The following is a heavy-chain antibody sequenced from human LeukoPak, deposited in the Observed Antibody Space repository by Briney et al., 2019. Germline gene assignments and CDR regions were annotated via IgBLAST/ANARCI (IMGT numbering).Heavy chain of an antibody. CDR3: ARGTTVTQLYDAFDI. CDR2: ISSSGTTI. CDR1: GFTFSSYE. J-gene: IGHJ3*02. V-gene: IGHV3-48*03. D-gene: IGHD4-17*01. Sequence: GGSLRLSCAASGFTFSSYEMNWVRQAPGKGLEWVSYISSSGTTIHYADSVKGRFTISRDNAKNSLYLEMNSLRAEDTAVYYCARGTTVTQLYDAFDIWGQGTMVTVSS.